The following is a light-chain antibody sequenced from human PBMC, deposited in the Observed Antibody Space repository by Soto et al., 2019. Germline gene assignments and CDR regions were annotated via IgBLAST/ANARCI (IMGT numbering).Light chain of an antibody. CDR1: QSVSSSY. J-gene: IGKJ1*01. V-gene: IGKV3-20*01. CDR3: QQLGSSSWT. CDR2: GAS. Sequence: EIVLTQSPGTLSLSPGERATLSCRASQSVSSSYLAWYQQNAGQAPRLLIYGASSRATGIPDRFTGSGSGTDFTLTISRLEPEDFGVYYCQQLGSSSWTFGKGTKVEIK.